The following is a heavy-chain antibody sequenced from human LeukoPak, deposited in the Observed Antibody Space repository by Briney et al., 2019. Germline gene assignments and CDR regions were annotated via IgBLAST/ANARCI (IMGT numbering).Heavy chain of an antibody. V-gene: IGHV3-23*01. Sequence: GGPLRLSCAASGFTFSSYAMTWVPQAPGKGLEWVSAISSGGDVTSYADSVKGRFTLSRDNSKNSLYLQMNSLRADDTAVYYCAKERSSGWPFDCWGQGTLVTVSS. J-gene: IGHJ4*02. D-gene: IGHD6-19*01. CDR2: ISSGGDVT. CDR3: AKERSSGWPFDC. CDR1: GFTFSSYA.